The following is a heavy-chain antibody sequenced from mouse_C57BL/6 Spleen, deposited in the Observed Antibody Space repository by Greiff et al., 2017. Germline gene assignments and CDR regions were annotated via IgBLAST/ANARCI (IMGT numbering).Heavy chain of an antibody. D-gene: IGHD2-5*01. J-gene: IGHJ3*01. Sequence: VQLQQSGPVLVKPGASVKMSCKASGYTFTDYYMNWVKQSHGKSLEWIGVINPYNGGTSYNQKFKGKATLTVDKSSSTAYMELNSLTSEDSAVYYCAREGSNLRGFAYWGQGTLVTVSA. CDR1: GYTFTDYY. CDR3: AREGSNLRGFAY. CDR2: INPYNGGT. V-gene: IGHV1-19*01.